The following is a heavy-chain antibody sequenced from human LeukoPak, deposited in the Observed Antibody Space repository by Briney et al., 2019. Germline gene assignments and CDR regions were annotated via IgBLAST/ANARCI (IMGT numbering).Heavy chain of an antibody. Sequence: ASETLSLTCTVSGGSISSSSYYWGWIRQPPGTGLEWIGSIYYSGSTYYNPSLKSRVTISVDTSKNQFSLKLSSVTAADTAVYYCARRITGTTSDSFDYWGQGTLVTVSS. CDR2: IYYSGST. V-gene: IGHV4-39*01. D-gene: IGHD1-20*01. CDR3: ARRITGTTSDSFDY. CDR1: GGSISSSSYY. J-gene: IGHJ4*02.